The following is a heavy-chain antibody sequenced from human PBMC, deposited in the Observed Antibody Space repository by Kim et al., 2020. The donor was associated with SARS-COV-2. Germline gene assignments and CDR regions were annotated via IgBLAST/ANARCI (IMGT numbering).Heavy chain of an antibody. V-gene: IGHV3-11*01. J-gene: IGHJ4*02. Sequence: RFTNSRDNAKNALYLQMNSLDAEDTAVYYCARHPQNYDFWSGPPLYYFDYWGQGTLVTVSS. D-gene: IGHD3-3*01. CDR3: ARHPQNYDFWSGPPLYYFDY.